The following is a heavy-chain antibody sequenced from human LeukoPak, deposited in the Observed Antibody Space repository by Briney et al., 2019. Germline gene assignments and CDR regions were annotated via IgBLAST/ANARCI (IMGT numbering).Heavy chain of an antibody. D-gene: IGHD6-13*01. CDR3: AKDRAAAGLYRLFDY. CDR1: GFTFDDHA. CDR2: ISWNSVSI. V-gene: IGHV3-9*01. Sequence: GGSLRLSCVASGFTFDDHAMHWVRQAPGKGLEWVSGISWNSVSIGYADSVKGRFTISRDNAKNSLYLQMNSLRAEDTAVYYCAKDRAAAGLYRLFDYWGQGTLVTVSS. J-gene: IGHJ4*02.